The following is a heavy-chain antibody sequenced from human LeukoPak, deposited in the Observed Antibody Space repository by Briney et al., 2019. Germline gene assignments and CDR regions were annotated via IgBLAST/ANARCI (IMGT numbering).Heavy chain of an antibody. V-gene: IGHV3-53*01. CDR1: GFTVSSNY. Sequence: PGGSLRLSCAASGFTVSSNYMSWVRQAPGKGLEWVSVIYSGGSTYYADSVKGRFTISRDNSKNTLYLQMNSLRAEDTAVYYCARATLSGIDGLFDYWGQGTLVTVSS. D-gene: IGHD1-26*01. J-gene: IGHJ4*02. CDR2: IYSGGST. CDR3: ARATLSGIDGLFDY.